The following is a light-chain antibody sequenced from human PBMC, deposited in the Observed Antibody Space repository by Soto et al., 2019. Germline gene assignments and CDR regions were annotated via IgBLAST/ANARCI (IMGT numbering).Light chain of an antibody. Sequence: QSALTQPASVSGSPEQSITISCTGTSSDVGAYNYVSWHQQHPGKAPKLMIYGVTNRPSGVSNRFSGSKSGNTASLSISGLQADDEAHYYCSSYTTSSTWVFGGGTKLTVL. CDR2: GVT. V-gene: IGLV2-14*01. J-gene: IGLJ3*02. CDR1: SSDVGAYNY. CDR3: SSYTTSSTWV.